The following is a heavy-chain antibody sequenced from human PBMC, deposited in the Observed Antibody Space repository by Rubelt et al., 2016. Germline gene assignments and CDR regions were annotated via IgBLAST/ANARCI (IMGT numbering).Heavy chain of an antibody. J-gene: IGHJ4*02. CDR2: ISAYNGNT. D-gene: IGHD1-26*01. CDR3: AREAYSGRYPLIDY. CDR1: GYTFTTYG. Sequence: QVQLVQSGAEVKKPGASVKVSCKASGYTFTTYGINWVRQAPGQGLEWMGWISAYNGNTNHARKRPGRVTITQDTSTSTAYMELRSLRADDTAFYYCAREAYSGRYPLIDYWGQGTLVTVSS. V-gene: IGHV1-18*01.